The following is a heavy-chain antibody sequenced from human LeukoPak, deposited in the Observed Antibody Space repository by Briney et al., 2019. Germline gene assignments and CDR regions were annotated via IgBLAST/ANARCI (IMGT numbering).Heavy chain of an antibody. CDR2: ISSSSSYI. CDR3: ARERGYAWFAP. V-gene: IGHV3-21*01. Sequence: GGSLTLFCAASGFPFSSYSMKWLRQAPGKGLEWVASISSSSSYIHYADFVKGRFTITSDNDKDSLYPEMNILGPEDTAVYYCARERGYAWFAPWGQGTLVTVSS. D-gene: IGHD5-12*01. J-gene: IGHJ5*02. CDR1: GFPFSSYS.